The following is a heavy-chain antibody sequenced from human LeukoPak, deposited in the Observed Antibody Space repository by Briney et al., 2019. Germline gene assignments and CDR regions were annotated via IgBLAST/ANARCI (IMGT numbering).Heavy chain of an antibody. Sequence: GGSLRLSCAASVFNFSNVLMIWVRQAPWKGPEWVSAISGSGGDTYYADSVKGRFTISRDNSKNTLYLQMNSLRAEDTAVYYCAKKGATTGDFDYWGQGTLVTVSS. J-gene: IGHJ4*02. CDR3: AKKGATTGDFDY. D-gene: IGHD1-26*01. CDR1: VFNFSNVL. V-gene: IGHV3-23*01. CDR2: ISGSGGDT.